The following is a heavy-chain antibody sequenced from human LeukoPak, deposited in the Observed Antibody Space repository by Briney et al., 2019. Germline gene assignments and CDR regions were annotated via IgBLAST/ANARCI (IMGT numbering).Heavy chain of an antibody. CDR2: IYSGGST. V-gene: IGHV3-53*01. J-gene: IGHJ3*02. CDR3: AKTVVVTANPRAFDI. Sequence: GGSLRLSCAASGFTVSSNYMIWVRQAPGKGLEWVSVIYSGGSTYYADSVKGRFTISRDNSKNTVFLQMNSLRAEDTAVYYCAKTVVVTANPRAFDIWGQGTRVTVS. D-gene: IGHD2-21*02. CDR1: GFTVSSNY.